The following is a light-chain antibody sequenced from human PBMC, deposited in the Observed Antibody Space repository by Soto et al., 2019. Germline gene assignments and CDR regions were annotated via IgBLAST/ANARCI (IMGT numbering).Light chain of an antibody. Sequence: QSALTQPASVSGSPGQSITISCSGTRSDVGAHNLVSWYQQHPGRAPKLMIYAVSNRPSGVSNRFSGSKSGNTASLTISGLQAEDEADYYCCSLTTRDSHVFGTGTKLTVL. CDR3: CSLTTRDSHV. CDR1: RSDVGAHNL. J-gene: IGLJ1*01. V-gene: IGLV2-14*01. CDR2: AVS.